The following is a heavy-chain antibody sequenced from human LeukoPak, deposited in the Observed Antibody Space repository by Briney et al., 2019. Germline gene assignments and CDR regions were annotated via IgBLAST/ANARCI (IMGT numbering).Heavy chain of an antibody. Sequence: SETLSLTCTVSGVSISSYYWSWLRQPPGKGLEWIGYVYYSGTTKYNPSLKSRVTISVDSSKNQFSLKLYSVTAADTAVYYCAREYYFDSSSYRFEAFDIWGQGTLVTVSS. J-gene: IGHJ3*02. D-gene: IGHD3-22*01. V-gene: IGHV4-59*01. CDR3: AREYYFDSSSYRFEAFDI. CDR1: GVSISSYY. CDR2: VYYSGTT.